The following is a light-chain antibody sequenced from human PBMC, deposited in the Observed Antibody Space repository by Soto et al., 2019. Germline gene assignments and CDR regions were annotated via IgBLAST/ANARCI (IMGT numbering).Light chain of an antibody. CDR1: ERVGSN. J-gene: IGKJ1*01. CDR3: QQWIRWT. CDR2: GAS. V-gene: IGKV3-15*01. Sequence: EIVMTQSPDTLSVSPGERATLSCRASERVGSNVAWFQQRAGQAPRLLIYGASTRAAGVPARFIGSGSETEFTLTISSLQPEDFAIYYCQQWIRWTFGQGTRLEVK.